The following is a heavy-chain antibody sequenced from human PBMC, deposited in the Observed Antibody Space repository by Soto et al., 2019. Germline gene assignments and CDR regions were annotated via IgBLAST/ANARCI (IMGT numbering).Heavy chain of an antibody. CDR1: GYTFTGYY. CDR2: INPNSGDT. D-gene: IGHD6-6*01. CDR3: ARSLSTSSF. Sequence: ASVKVSCKASGYTFTGYYMHWVRQAPGQGLEWMGWINPNSGDTNYAQKFQGGVTMTGDTSITTAYMELSRLRSDDTAVYYCARSLSTSSFWGQGTLVTVSS. V-gene: IGHV1-2*02. J-gene: IGHJ4*02.